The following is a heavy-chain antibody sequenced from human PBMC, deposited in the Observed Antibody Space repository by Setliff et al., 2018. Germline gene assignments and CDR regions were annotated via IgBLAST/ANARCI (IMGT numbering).Heavy chain of an antibody. V-gene: IGHV4-34*01. CDR2: INHSGST. Sequence: SETLSLTCTVSGGSISDYYWIWIRQPPGKGLEWIGEINHSGSTNYNPSLKSRVTISVDTSKNQFSLKLSSVTAADTAVYYCASELGMGGRDYWGQGALVTVSS. J-gene: IGHJ4*02. CDR3: ASELGMGGRDY. D-gene: IGHD7-27*01. CDR1: GGSISDYY.